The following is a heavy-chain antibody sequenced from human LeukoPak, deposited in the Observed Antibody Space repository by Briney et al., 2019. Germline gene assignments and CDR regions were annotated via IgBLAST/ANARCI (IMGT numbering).Heavy chain of an antibody. J-gene: IGHJ4*02. CDR1: GYTFTGYY. D-gene: IGHD6-19*01. Sequence: ASVKVSCKASGYTFTGYYMHWVRQASGQGLEWMGWINPNSGGTNYAQKFQGRVTMTRDTSISTAYMELSRLRSDDTAVYYCARDSPTVAGIDYWGQGTLVTVSS. CDR3: ARDSPTVAGIDY. CDR2: INPNSGGT. V-gene: IGHV1-2*02.